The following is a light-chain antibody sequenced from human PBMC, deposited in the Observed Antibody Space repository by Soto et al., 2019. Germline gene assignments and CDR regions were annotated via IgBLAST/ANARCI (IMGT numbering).Light chain of an antibody. CDR1: SSNIGNNF. V-gene: IGLV1-47*01. CDR3: AAWDASLNGRV. Sequence: QSVLTQPPSASGTPGQRVTISCSGSSSNIGNNFVYSYQQLPGTAPKLLIYRNNQRPSGVPDRFSGSKSGTSASPAISGLRSEEDADYYCAAWDASLNGRVFGGGTKLTVL. CDR2: RNN. J-gene: IGLJ3*02.